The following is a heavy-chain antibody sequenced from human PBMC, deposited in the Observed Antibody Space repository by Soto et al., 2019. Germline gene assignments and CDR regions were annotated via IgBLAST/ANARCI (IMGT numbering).Heavy chain of an antibody. CDR3: VREIVGATTWFDP. CDR1: GGSISPHY. J-gene: IGHJ5*02. Sequence: QVQLQESGPGLVKPSETLSLTCTVSGGSISPHYWHWIRQPPGKGLEWIGYVWHSGRTNYNSYLKSRVTISLDTSNNQFSLSLTSVTDADTAIYYCVREIVGATTWFDPWGQGNLVTVSS. D-gene: IGHD1-26*01. CDR2: VWHSGRT. V-gene: IGHV4-59*11.